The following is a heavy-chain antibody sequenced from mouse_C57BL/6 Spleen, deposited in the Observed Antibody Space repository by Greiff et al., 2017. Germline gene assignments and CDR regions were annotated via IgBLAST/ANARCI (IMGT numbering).Heavy chain of an antibody. J-gene: IGHJ1*03. CDR2: IYPGDGDT. CDR3: ARWDDWYFDV. Sequence: VKLVESGAELVKPGASVKLSCKASGYAFSSYWMNWVKQRPGKGLEWIGQIYPGDGDTNYNGKFKGKATLTADKSSSTAYMQLSSLTSEDSAVYFCARWDDWYFDVWGTGTTVTVSS. D-gene: IGHD4-1*01. CDR1: GYAFSSYW. V-gene: IGHV1-80*01.